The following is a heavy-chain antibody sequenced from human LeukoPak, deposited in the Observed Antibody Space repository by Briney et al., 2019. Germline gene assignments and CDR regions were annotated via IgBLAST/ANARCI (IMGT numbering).Heavy chain of an antibody. J-gene: IGHJ4*02. D-gene: IGHD6-13*01. CDR3: ARDLADYSSSWYGAFDY. Sequence: GGSLRLSCAASGFIFRSFGMDWVRHTPGKGLEWVAGISTSGGKTFYADSVKGRFTISRDNSKNTLYLQMNSLRAEDTAVYYCARDLADYSSSWYGAFDYWGQGTLVTVSS. CDR2: ISTSGGKT. V-gene: IGHV3-23*01. CDR1: GFIFRSFG.